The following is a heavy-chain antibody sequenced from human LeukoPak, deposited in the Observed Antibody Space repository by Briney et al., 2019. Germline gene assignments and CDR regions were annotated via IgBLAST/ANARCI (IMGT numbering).Heavy chain of an antibody. J-gene: IGHJ4*02. CDR1: GGSLSSYY. Sequence: SETLSLTCTVSGGSLSSYYWTWIQQPAGKGLEWIGRIYTSGSTNYNPSLKSRVSMSVDTSKNQFPLKLTSVTAADTAVYYCARAFFIAVAGTTQTPFDYWGQGTLVTVSS. CDR2: IYTSGST. CDR3: ARAFFIAVAGTTQTPFDY. D-gene: IGHD6-19*01. V-gene: IGHV4-4*07.